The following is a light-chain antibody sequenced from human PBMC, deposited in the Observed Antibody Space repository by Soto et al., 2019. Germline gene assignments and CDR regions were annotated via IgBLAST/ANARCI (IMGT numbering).Light chain of an antibody. CDR2: AAS. CDR3: QQYNIWPLT. Sequence: IQLYKSPSALSASVGDRVTITCRASQGISNYLAWYQQKPGKAPKLLIYAASTLQSGVPSRFSGRGSGTEFTLTISSLQSEDIAVYYCQQYNIWPLTFGGGTKVDVK. V-gene: IGKV1-9*01. CDR1: QGISNY. J-gene: IGKJ4*01.